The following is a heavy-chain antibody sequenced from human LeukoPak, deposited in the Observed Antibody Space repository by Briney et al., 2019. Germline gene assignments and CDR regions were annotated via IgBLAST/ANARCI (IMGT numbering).Heavy chain of an antibody. J-gene: IGHJ4*02. CDR1: GFTFSSYE. CDR3: ARDRGSYRFDY. D-gene: IGHD1-26*01. Sequence: GGSLRLSCAASGFTFSSYEMNWVRQAPGKGLEWVSYISSSGSTIYYADSVKGRFTISRDNAKNSLYLQMNSLRAEDTAVYYCARDRGSYRFDYWGQGTLVTVSS. V-gene: IGHV3-48*03. CDR2: ISSSGSTI.